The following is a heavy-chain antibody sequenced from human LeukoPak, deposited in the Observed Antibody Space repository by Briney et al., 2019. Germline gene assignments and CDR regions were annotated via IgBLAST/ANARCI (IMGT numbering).Heavy chain of an antibody. CDR1: GFTVSSNY. Sequence: GGSLRLSCAASGFTVSSNYMSWVRQAPGKGLEWASVIYSGGSTYYADSVKGRFTISRDKSKNTLYLQMNSLRAEDTAVYYCASAYYGSGSYYKIFDYWGQGTLVTVSS. V-gene: IGHV3-53*01. CDR2: IYSGGST. J-gene: IGHJ4*02. CDR3: ASAYYGSGSYYKIFDY. D-gene: IGHD3-10*01.